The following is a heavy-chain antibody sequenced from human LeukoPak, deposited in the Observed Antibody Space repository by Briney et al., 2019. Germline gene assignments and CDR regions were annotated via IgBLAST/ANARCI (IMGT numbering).Heavy chain of an antibody. CDR3: ARDIRSYGIDY. V-gene: IGHV4-59*01. D-gene: IGHD3-10*01. CDR1: GGSIGSYY. J-gene: IGHJ4*02. CDR2: IYYSGST. Sequence: SETLSLTCTVSGGSIGSYYWSWIRQPPGKGLEWIGYIYYSGSTNYNPSLKSRVTISVDTSKNQFSLKLSSVTAADTAVYYCARDIRSYGIDYWGQGTLVTVSS.